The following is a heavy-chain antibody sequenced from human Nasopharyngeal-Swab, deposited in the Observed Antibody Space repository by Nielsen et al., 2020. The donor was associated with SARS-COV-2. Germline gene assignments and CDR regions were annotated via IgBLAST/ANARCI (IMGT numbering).Heavy chain of an antibody. D-gene: IGHD5-12*01. CDR3: ASTASGYYYKGLGWFDP. V-gene: IGHV4-39*02. CDR1: GGSLSSSSYY. J-gene: IGHJ5*02. CDR2: LYYSGST. Sequence: AESLSLTCTVSGGSLSSSSYYWGWIRQPPGEGLEWIGSLYYSGSTYYNPSLKSRVTISLATSKNLFSLKLSSVTAADTAVYYCASTASGYYYKGLGWFDPWGQGTLVTVSS.